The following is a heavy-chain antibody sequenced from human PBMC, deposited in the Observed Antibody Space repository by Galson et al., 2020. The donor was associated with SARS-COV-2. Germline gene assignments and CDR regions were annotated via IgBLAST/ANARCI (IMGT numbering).Heavy chain of an antibody. Sequence: GGSLRLSCVASGFTFSSYATSWVRQAPGKGLEWVSSISGSGDRTYYADSVKGRFTISRDNSKKTLYLEMSSLRAEDTAVYHCARDRSSGWYEEYYFDYWGQGSLVTVSS. D-gene: IGHD6-19*01. J-gene: IGHJ4*02. CDR2: ISGSGDRT. V-gene: IGHV3-23*01. CDR1: GFTFSSYA. CDR3: ARDRSSGWYEEYYFDY.